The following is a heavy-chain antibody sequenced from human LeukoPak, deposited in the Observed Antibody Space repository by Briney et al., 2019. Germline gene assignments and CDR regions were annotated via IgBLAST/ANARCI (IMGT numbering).Heavy chain of an antibody. J-gene: IGHJ5*02. V-gene: IGHV4-30-4*08. CDR3: ARATLDYSSTSCYGIGDGFDH. D-gene: IGHD2-2*01. Sequence: PSQTLSLTCTVSGGSISSGDYYWGWSRQPPGKGLEWIVYIYYSGSTYDNPSLKSRFTISVDTSNNQFSLKLSSVTAADTAVYYCARATLDYSSTSCYGIGDGFDHWGQGTLVTVSS. CDR1: GGSISSGDYY. CDR2: IYYSGST.